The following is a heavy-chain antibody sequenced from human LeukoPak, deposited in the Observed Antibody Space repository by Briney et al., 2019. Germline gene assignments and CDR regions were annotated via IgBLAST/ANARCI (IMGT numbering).Heavy chain of an antibody. D-gene: IGHD5-24*01. Sequence: PSETLSLTCTVSGYSISSGYYWGWIRQPPGKGLEWIGSIYHSGSTYYNPSLKSRVTISVDTSKNQFSLKLSSVTAADTAVYYCARGRRRDGYTSASPYWGQGTLVTVSS. V-gene: IGHV4-38-2*02. CDR3: ARGRRRDGYTSASPY. CDR1: GYSISSGYY. J-gene: IGHJ4*02. CDR2: IYHSGST.